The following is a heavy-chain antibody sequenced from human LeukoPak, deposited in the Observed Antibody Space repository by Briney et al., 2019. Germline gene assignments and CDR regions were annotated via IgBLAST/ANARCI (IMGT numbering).Heavy chain of an antibody. Sequence: PGGSLRLSCAASGFTFDDYAMHWVRQAPGKGLEWVSGISWNSGSIGYADSVKGRFTISRDNAKNSLYLQMNSLRAEDTALYYCAKRDDYGAKGLAFDIWGQGTMVTVSS. V-gene: IGHV3-9*01. J-gene: IGHJ3*02. D-gene: IGHD4-17*01. CDR3: AKRDDYGAKGLAFDI. CDR1: GFTFDDYA. CDR2: ISWNSGSI.